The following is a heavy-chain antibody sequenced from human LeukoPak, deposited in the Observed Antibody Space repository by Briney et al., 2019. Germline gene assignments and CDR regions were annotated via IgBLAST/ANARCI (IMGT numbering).Heavy chain of an antibody. CDR2: ISSSSSYT. V-gene: IGHV3-11*06. Sequence: GGSLRLSCAASGLTFTNVWMSWIRQAPGKGLEWVSYISSSSSYTNYADSVKGRFTISRDNAKNSLYLQMNSLRAEDTAVYYCARGVYYGSGSYFTDWGQGTLVTVPS. J-gene: IGHJ4*02. CDR3: ARGVYYGSGSYFTD. CDR1: GLTFTNVW. D-gene: IGHD3-10*01.